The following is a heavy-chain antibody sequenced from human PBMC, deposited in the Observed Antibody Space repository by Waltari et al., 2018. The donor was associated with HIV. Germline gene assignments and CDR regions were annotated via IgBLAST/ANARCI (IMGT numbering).Heavy chain of an antibody. Sequence: QLQLQESGPGLVKPSETLSLTCPVHGGPISSSSYYWGWIRQPPGKGLEWIGSIYYSGSTYYNPSLKSRVTISVDTSKNQFSLKLSSVTAADTAVYYCARVSYGSGGLDYWGQGTLVTVSS. CDR3: ARVSYGSGGLDY. J-gene: IGHJ4*02. V-gene: IGHV4-39*07. CDR2: IYYSGST. D-gene: IGHD3-10*01. CDR1: GGPISSSSYY.